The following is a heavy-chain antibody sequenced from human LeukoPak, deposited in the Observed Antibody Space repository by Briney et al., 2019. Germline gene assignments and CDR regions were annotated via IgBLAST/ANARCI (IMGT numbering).Heavy chain of an antibody. CDR1: GGSISSGSYY. Sequence: PSQTLSLTCTVSGGSISSGSYYWSWIRQPAGKGLEWIGRIYTSGSTNYNPSLKSRVTISVDTSKNQFSLKLSSVTAADTAVYYCARAPLEYSSSAEDYWGQGTLVTVSS. J-gene: IGHJ4*02. D-gene: IGHD6-6*01. CDR3: ARAPLEYSSSAEDY. CDR2: IYTSGST. V-gene: IGHV4-61*02.